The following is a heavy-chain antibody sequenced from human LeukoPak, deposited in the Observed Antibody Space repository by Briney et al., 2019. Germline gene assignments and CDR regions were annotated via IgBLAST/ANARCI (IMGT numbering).Heavy chain of an antibody. Sequence: GGSLRLSCAASGFTFSTFAMTWVRQAPGKGLEWVSYISSSGGARYYADSVKGRFTISRDNAKNSLYLQMNSLRGEDTAVYYCARGPEDYYESSGYFYLWGQGTLVTVSS. J-gene: IGHJ4*02. D-gene: IGHD3-22*01. CDR3: ARGPEDYYESSGYFYL. V-gene: IGHV3-48*03. CDR1: GFTFSTFA. CDR2: ISSSGGAR.